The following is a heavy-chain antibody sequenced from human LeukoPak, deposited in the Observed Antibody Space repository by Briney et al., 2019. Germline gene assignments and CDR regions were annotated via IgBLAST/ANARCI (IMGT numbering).Heavy chain of an antibody. CDR2: ISGSGGSI. CDR3: AKQHDFWSGYYGGYFDY. D-gene: IGHD3-3*01. V-gene: IGHV3-23*01. CDR1: GFTFSSYA. Sequence: GGSLRLSCAASGFTFSSYAMSWVRQAPGKGLEWVSAISGSGGSIYYADSVKGRFTISRDNSKNTLYLQMNSLRAEDTAVYYCAKQHDFWSGYYGGYFDYWGQGTLVTVSS. J-gene: IGHJ4*02.